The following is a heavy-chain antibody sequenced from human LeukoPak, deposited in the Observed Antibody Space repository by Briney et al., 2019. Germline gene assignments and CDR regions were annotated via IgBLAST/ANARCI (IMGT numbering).Heavy chain of an antibody. D-gene: IGHD6-13*01. CDR2: INHSGST. Sequence: ASETLSLTCAVYGGSFSGYYWSWIRQPPGKGLEWIGEINHSGSTNYNPSLKSRVTISVDTSKNQFSLKLSSVTAADTAVYYCARGPERYSSSWYIPTEGNYFDYWGQGTLVTVSS. CDR3: ARGPERYSSSWYIPTEGNYFDY. J-gene: IGHJ4*02. V-gene: IGHV4-34*01. CDR1: GGSFSGYY.